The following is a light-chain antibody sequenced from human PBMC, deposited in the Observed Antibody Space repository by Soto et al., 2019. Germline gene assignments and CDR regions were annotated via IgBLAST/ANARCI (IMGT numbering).Light chain of an antibody. CDR2: GAS. CDR1: QSVSSSY. V-gene: IGKV3-20*01. Sequence: EIVLTQSPGTLSLSPGERATLSCRASQSVSSSYLAWYQQKPGQAPRLLIYGASSRATGIPDRFSGSGSGTDFTLTISRLEPEDFAVYYCQQYRSSPSPFSQGTRLEIK. CDR3: QQYRSSPSP. J-gene: IGKJ5*01.